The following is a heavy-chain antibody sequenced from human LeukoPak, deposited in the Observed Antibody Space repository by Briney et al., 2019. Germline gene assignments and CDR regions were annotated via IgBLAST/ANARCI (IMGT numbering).Heavy chain of an antibody. CDR2: INPNSGGT. CDR1: GYTFTGYY. CDR3: AREFEAGIAVAGTGGFDY. V-gene: IGHV1-2*02. Sequence: ASVKVSCKASGYTFTGYYMHWVRQAPGQGLEWMGWINPNSGGTNYAQKLQGRVTMTRDTSISTAYMELSRLRSDDTAVYYCAREFEAGIAVAGTGGFDYWGQGTLVTVSS. D-gene: IGHD6-19*01. J-gene: IGHJ4*02.